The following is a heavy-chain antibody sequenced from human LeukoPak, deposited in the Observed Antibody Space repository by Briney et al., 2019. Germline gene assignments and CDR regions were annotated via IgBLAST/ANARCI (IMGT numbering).Heavy chain of an antibody. D-gene: IGHD2-2*01. CDR1: GFTFSTYW. J-gene: IGHJ5*02. V-gene: IGHV3-7*01. Sequence: GGSLRLSCVASGFTFSTYWMNWVRQAPGKGPEWVANIKQDGSEKDYVDSVKGRFTISRDNTKNSLFLQMNSLRAEDTAVYFCARDPRVGYCSSSTCQGGYNYFDPWGQGTLVIVSS. CDR2: IKQDGSEK. CDR3: ARDPRVGYCSSSTCQGGYNYFDP.